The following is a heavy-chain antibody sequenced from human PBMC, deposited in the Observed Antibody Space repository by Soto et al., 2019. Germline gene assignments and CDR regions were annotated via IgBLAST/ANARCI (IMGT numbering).Heavy chain of an antibody. D-gene: IGHD3-10*01. Sequence: LRLSCAASGFTFSSYGMHWVRQAPVNGLELVAVISYDGSNKYYADSVKGRFTISRDNSKNTLYLQMNSLRAEDTAVYYCAKVFAYYGSGRPEYYFDYWGQGTLVTVSS. CDR1: GFTFSSYG. J-gene: IGHJ4*02. CDR2: ISYDGSNK. V-gene: IGHV3-30*18. CDR3: AKVFAYYGSGRPEYYFDY.